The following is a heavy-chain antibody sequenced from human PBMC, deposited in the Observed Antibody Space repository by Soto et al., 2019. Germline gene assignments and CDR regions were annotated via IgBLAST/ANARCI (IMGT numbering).Heavy chain of an antibody. CDR1: GAFSSTYY. V-gene: IGHV4-59*01. J-gene: IGHJ5*02. CDR3: ARSFCRDAVRCNWFDP. D-gene: IGHD2-8*01. CDR2: MNNIGRT. Sequence: QVQLQESGPGLVKPSETLSLTCTVSGAFSSTYYWSWIRQPPGKGLEWIGYMNNIGRTNNNPSLKRRVTISLDTSKNQFSLKLSSVIAADSAVYYFARSFCRDAVRCNWFDPWGLGTLVTASS.